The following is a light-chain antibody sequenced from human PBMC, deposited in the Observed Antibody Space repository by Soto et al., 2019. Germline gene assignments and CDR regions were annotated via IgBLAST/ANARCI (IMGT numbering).Light chain of an antibody. CDR3: QQYNNWPRVT. V-gene: IGKV3-15*01. Sequence: EIVLTQSPGTLSLSPGERATLSCRASQRVSSIYLAWYQQKPGQAPRLLIYGASTRATGIPARFSGSGSGTEFTLTISSLQSEDFAVYYCQQYNNWPRVTFGQGTKVDIK. CDR1: QRVSSI. CDR2: GAS. J-gene: IGKJ1*01.